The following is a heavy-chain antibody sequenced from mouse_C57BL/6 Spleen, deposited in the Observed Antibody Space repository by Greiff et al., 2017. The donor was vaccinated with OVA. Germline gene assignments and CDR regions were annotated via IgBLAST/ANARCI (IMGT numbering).Heavy chain of an antibody. CDR2: IYPSDSET. V-gene: IGHV1-61*01. CDR3: AREGGKQLWLHAMDY. J-gene: IGHJ4*01. D-gene: IGHD2-2*01. CDR1: GYTFTSYW. Sequence: QVQLQQPGAELARPGSSVKLSCKASGYTFTSYWMDWVKQRPGQGLEWIGNIYPSDSETHYNQKFKDKATLTVDKSSSTAYMQLSSLTSEDSAVYYCAREGGKQLWLHAMDYWGQGTSVTVSS.